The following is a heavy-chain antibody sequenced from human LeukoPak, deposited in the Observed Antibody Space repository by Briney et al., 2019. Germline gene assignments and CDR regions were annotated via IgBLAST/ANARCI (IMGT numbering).Heavy chain of an antibody. CDR1: GFTFSSYS. CDR2: ISSSSSYI. V-gene: IGHV3-21*01. Sequence: GGSLRLSCAASGFTFSSYSMNWVRQAPGKGLEWVSSISSSSSYIYYADSVKGRFTISRDNAKNSLYLQMNSLRAEDTVVYYCAREHSYYYDSSGSFDYWGQGTLVTVSS. CDR3: AREHSYYYDSSGSFDY. D-gene: IGHD3-22*01. J-gene: IGHJ4*02.